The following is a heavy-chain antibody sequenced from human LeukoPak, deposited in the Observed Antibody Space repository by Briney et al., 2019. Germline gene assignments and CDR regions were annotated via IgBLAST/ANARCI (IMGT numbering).Heavy chain of an antibody. CDR3: AKDRAGIDY. CDR1: GFTFSSYA. Sequence: TGGSLRLSCAASGFTFSSYAMNWVRQAPGKGLEWVSAISGSSENTYYADSVKGRFTISRDNSKNTLYLQMNSLRAEDTAIYYCAKDRAGIDYWGQGPLVTVSS. CDR2: ISGSSENT. J-gene: IGHJ4*02. V-gene: IGHV3-23*01. D-gene: IGHD1-1*01.